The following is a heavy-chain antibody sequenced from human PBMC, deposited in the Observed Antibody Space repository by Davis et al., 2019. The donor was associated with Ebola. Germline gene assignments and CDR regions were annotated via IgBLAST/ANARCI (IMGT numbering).Heavy chain of an antibody. CDR2: ISWNSGSI. J-gene: IGHJ4*02. CDR1: GFTAPNYA. CDR3: AKDMGAAAGIYDY. Sequence: GGSLRLSCATSGFTAPNYAMTWVRQAPGKGLEWVSGISWNSGSIGYADSVKGRFTISRDNAKNSLYLQMNSLRAEDTALYYCAKDMGAAAGIYDYWGQGTLVTVSS. D-gene: IGHD6-13*01. V-gene: IGHV3-9*02.